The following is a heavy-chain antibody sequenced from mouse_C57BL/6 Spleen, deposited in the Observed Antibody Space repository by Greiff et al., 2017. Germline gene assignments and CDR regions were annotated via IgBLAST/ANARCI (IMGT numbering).Heavy chain of an antibody. D-gene: IGHD3-1*01. CDR1: GYAFSSYW. CDR2: IYPGDGDT. Sequence: QVQLQQSGAELVKPGASVKISCKASGYAFSSYWMNWVKQRPGKGLEWIGQIYPGDGDTNYNGKFKGKATLTADKSSSTAYMQLSSLTSEDAAVYFCARTPPLRLGFDYWGQGTTLTVSS. J-gene: IGHJ2*01. V-gene: IGHV1-80*01. CDR3: ARTPPLRLGFDY.